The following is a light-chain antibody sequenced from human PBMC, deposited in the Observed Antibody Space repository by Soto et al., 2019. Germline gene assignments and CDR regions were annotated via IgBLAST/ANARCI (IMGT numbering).Light chain of an antibody. CDR3: QTWGTGIQV. V-gene: IGLV4-69*01. Sequence: QPVLTQSPSASASLGASVKLTCTLSSGHSSYAIAWHQQQPEKGPRYLMKLNSDGSHSKGDGIPDRFSGSSSGAERYLTISSLQCEDEADYYCQTWGTGIQVFGGGTKVTVL. CDR1: SGHSSYA. J-gene: IGLJ2*01. CDR2: LNSDGSH.